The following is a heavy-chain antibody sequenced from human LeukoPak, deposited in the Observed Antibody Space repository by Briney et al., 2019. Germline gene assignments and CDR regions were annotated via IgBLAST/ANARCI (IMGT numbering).Heavy chain of an antibody. Sequence: ASVKVSCKVSGYTLTELSMHWVRQAPGKGPEWMGGFDPEDGETIYAQKFQGRVTMTEDTSTDTAYMELSSLRSEDTAVYYCATDRIWRYYYDSSGYYSNWFDPWGQGTLVTVSS. D-gene: IGHD3-22*01. V-gene: IGHV1-24*01. CDR2: FDPEDGET. J-gene: IGHJ5*02. CDR1: GYTLTELS. CDR3: ATDRIWRYYYDSSGYYSNWFDP.